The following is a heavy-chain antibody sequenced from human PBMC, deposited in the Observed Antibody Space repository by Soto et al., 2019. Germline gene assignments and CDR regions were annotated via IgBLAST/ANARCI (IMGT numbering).Heavy chain of an antibody. D-gene: IGHD6-6*01. CDR3: AVHHGIAAPGVFDY. CDR2: IYYSGST. V-gene: IGHV4-59*08. J-gene: IGHJ4*02. Sequence: SETLSLTCTVSGGSISSYYWSWIRQPPGKGLEWIGYIYYSGSTNYNPSLKSRVTISVDTSKNQFSLKLSSVTAADTAVYYCAVHHGIAAPGVFDYWGQGTLVTVSS. CDR1: GGSISSYY.